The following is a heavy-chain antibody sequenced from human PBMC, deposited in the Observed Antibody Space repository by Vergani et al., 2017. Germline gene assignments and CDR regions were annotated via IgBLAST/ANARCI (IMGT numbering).Heavy chain of an antibody. J-gene: IGHJ4*02. D-gene: IGHD3-9*01. CDR3: AKWDYGILTGYRY. CDR2: INPSGGHT. CDR1: GYTFSYYH. V-gene: IGHV1-46*03. Sequence: QVQVVQSGAEVKKFGASVKVSCKTSGYTFSYYHMHWVRQAPGQGLEWMGIINPSGGHTNYAQKFQGRVTMTRDTSTSTVYMELSSLRAEDTAIYYCAKWDYGILTGYRYWGQGTLVTVSA.